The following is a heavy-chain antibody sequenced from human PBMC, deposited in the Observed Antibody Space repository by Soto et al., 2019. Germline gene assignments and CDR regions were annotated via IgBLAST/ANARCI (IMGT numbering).Heavy chain of an antibody. CDR1: GYTFTSYY. CDR3: ARGSAAGPVYYYYYGMDV. CDR2: INPSGGST. J-gene: IGHJ6*02. V-gene: IGHV1-46*01. D-gene: IGHD6-13*01. Sequence: ASVKVSCKASGYTFTSYYMHWVRQAPGQGLEWMGIINPSGGSTSYAQKFQGRVTMTRDTSTSTVYMELSSLRSEDTAVYYCARGSAAGPVYYYYYGMDVWGQGTTVTVSS.